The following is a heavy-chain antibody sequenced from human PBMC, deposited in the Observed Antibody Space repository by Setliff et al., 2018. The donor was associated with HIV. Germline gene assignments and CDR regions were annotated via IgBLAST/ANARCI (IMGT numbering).Heavy chain of an antibody. CDR3: ALTAHNLLRGYTDV. Sequence: SETLSLTCTVSGGPVSTYYWSWIRQPAGKGLEWIGRFYVGGDTNYNPSLKSRVTMSVDTSKKQFSLKLKSVTAADTAVYYCALTAHNLLRGYTDVWGKGTKVTVSS. J-gene: IGHJ6*03. D-gene: IGHD7-27*01. V-gene: IGHV4-4*07. CDR1: GGPVSTYY. CDR2: FYVGGDT.